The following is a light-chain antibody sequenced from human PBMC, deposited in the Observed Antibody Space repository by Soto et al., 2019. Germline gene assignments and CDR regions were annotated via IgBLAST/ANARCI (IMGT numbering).Light chain of an antibody. Sequence: DIQITQSPSSLSASVGDRVTITCQASQNINNYLNWYQQKPGRAPKLLIYDASNLEAGVPSRFRGSGSGTDFTLTIRSLQPEDFATYYCKQSYSTPISFGQGTRLEIK. CDR1: QNINNY. CDR3: KQSYSTPIS. J-gene: IGKJ5*01. V-gene: IGKV1-39*01. CDR2: DAS.